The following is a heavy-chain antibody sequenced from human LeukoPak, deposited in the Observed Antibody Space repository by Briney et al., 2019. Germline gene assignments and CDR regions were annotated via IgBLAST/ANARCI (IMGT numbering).Heavy chain of an antibody. CDR2: IHYSGNT. CDR3: ATHDSAVMVTSAFDF. D-gene: IGHD3-22*01. CDR1: GASISSYS. V-gene: IGHV4-59*01. Sequence: SETLSLTCTVSGASISSYSWSWIRQAPGKRPEWLGNIHYSGNTNYNPSPSLRGRVTISLDMPKNQFSLNLNSVTAADTAVYYCATHDSAVMVTSAFDFWGQGILVTVSS. J-gene: IGHJ5*01.